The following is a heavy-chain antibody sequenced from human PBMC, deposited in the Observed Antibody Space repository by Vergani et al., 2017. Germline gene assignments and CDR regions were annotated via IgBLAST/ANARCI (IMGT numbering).Heavy chain of an antibody. CDR3: ARQFWVSQGVGAFET. CDR2: VFYSGSA. V-gene: IGHV4-38-2*02. Sequence: QVQLQESGPGLVKPSETLSLTCSVSGYSISRGYYWGWIRQPPGKALEWIATVFYSGSAYYNPSLRRRVTISVETSKNQFSLRLTTLTAADTAVYYCARQFWVSQGVGAFETWGRGTEVSVSS. D-gene: IGHD3-16*01. CDR1: GYSISRGYY. J-gene: IGHJ3*02.